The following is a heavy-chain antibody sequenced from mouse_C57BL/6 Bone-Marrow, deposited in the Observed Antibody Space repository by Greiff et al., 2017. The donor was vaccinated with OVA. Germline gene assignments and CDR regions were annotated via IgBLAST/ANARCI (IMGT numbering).Heavy chain of an antibody. D-gene: IGHD1-1*01. CDR1: GYTFTSYW. CDR2: IYPGSGST. V-gene: IGHV1-55*01. Sequence: QVQLQQPGAELVKPGASVKMSCKASGYTFTSYWITWVKQRPGQGLAWIGDIYPGSGSTNYNEKFKSKATLTVDTSSSTAYMQLSSLTSEDSAVYYCARWDTTVVDWDFDVWGTGTSVTVSS. CDR3: ARWDTTVVDWDFDV. J-gene: IGHJ1*03.